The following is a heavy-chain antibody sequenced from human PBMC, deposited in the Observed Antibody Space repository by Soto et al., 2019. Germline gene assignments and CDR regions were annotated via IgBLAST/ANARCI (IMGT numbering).Heavy chain of an antibody. V-gene: IGHV1-46*01. CDR1: GYTFTSYY. Sequence: ASVKVSCKASGYTFTSYYMHWLRQAPGQGLEWMGIINPSGGSTSYAQKFQGRVTMTRDTSTSTVYMELSSLRSEDTAVYYCARDRYLTYYYDSSGYYYFDYWGQGTLVTVSS. CDR3: ARDRYLTYYYDSSGYYYFDY. D-gene: IGHD3-22*01. CDR2: INPSGGST. J-gene: IGHJ4*02.